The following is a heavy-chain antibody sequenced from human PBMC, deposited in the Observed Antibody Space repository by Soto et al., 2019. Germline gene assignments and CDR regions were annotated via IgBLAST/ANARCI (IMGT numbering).Heavy chain of an antibody. CDR2: ISGSGGST. CDR1: GFTFSSYA. J-gene: IGHJ5*02. CDR3: AKDQEDVVVVAAVNWFDP. Sequence: GGSLRLSCAASGFTFSSYAMSWVRQAPGKGLEWVSAISGSGGSTYYADSVKGRFTISRDNSKNTLYLQMNSLRAEDTAVYYCAKDQEDVVVVAAVNWFDPWGQGTLVTVSS. D-gene: IGHD2-15*01. V-gene: IGHV3-23*01.